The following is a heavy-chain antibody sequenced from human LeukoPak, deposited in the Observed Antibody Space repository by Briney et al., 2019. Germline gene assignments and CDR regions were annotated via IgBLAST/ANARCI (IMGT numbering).Heavy chain of an antibody. CDR2: ISSSSSCI. CDR3: AKNGYSSGWRPDY. CDR1: GFTFSSYS. Sequence: GGSLRLSCAASGFTFSSYSMNWVRQAPRQGLDWVSSISSSSSCIYYADSVKGRFTISRDNAKNSLYLQMNSLRAEDTAVYYCAKNGYSSGWRPDYWGQGTLVTVSS. V-gene: IGHV3-21*01. J-gene: IGHJ4*02. D-gene: IGHD6-19*01.